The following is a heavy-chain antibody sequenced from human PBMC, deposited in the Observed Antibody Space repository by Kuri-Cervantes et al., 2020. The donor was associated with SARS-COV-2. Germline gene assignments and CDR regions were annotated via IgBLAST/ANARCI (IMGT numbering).Heavy chain of an antibody. J-gene: IGHJ3*02. V-gene: IGHV4-39*01. D-gene: IGHD5-18*01. CDR3: ARSGYSYGPETQGAFDI. CDR2: IYYSGST. Sequence: ESLKISCTVSGGSISSSSYYWGWIRQPPGKGLEWIGSIYYSGSTYYNPPLKSRVTISVDTSKNQFSLKLSSVTAADTAVYYCARSGYSYGPETQGAFDIWGQGTMVTVSS. CDR1: GGSISSSSYY.